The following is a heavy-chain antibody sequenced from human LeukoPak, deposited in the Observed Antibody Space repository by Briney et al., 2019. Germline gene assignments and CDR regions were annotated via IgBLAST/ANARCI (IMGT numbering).Heavy chain of an antibody. CDR2: IYYSGST. CDR1: GGSISSHY. V-gene: IGHV4-59*11. Sequence: SETLSLTCTVSGGSISSHYWSWIRQPPGKGLEWIGYIYYSGSTNYNPSLKSRVTISVDTSKNQFSLKLSSVTAADTAVYYCARVLNYYDSSGYYPTLSPWGQGTLVTVSS. J-gene: IGHJ5*02. CDR3: ARVLNYYDSSGYYPTLSP. D-gene: IGHD3-22*01.